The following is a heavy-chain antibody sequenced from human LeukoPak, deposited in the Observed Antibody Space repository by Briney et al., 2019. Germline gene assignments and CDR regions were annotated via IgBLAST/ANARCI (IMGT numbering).Heavy chain of an antibody. CDR2: ISGSGGGT. CDR1: GFTFSSYA. V-gene: IGHV3-23*01. CDR3: ARDPNGDYIGAFEF. Sequence: GGSLRLSCAVSGFTFSSYAMNWVRQAPGKGLEWVSGISGSGGGTQYADSVKGRFTISRDNSRNTLYLQMNTLRAEDTAVYYCARDPNGDYIGAFEFWGQGTMVTVSS. J-gene: IGHJ3*01. D-gene: IGHD4-17*01.